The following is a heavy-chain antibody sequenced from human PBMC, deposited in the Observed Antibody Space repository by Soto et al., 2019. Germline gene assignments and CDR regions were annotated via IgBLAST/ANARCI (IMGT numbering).Heavy chain of an antibody. J-gene: IGHJ6*02. Sequence: PGGSLRHSCAASGFTFSSYAMSWVRQAPGKGLEWVSAISGSGGSTYYADSVKGRFTISRDNSKNTLYLQMNSLRAEDTAVYYCGGTPLTYYYYYGMDVWGQGTTVTVSS. CDR1: GFTFSSYA. CDR2: ISGSGGST. D-gene: IGHD1-1*01. V-gene: IGHV3-23*01. CDR3: GGTPLTYYYYYGMDV.